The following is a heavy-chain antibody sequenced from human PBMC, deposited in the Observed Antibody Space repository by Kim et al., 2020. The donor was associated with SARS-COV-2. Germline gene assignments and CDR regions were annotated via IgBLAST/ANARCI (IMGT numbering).Heavy chain of an antibody. CDR3: AKGGAYSGYAFDI. CDR2: TYYRSKWDN. V-gene: IGHV6-1*01. D-gene: IGHD2-15*01. CDR1: GDSVSSNAAA. J-gene: IGHJ3*02. Sequence: SQTLSLTCAISGDSVSSNAAAWNWIRQSPSRGLEWLGRTYYRSKWDNDYAISVKSRITINPDTSENQFSLQLNSVTPEDTAVYYCAKGGAYSGYAFDIWGQGTMVTVSS.